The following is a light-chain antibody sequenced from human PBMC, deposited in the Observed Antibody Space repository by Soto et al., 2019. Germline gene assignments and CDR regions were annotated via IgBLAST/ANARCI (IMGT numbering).Light chain of an antibody. CDR1: QGISSY. V-gene: IGKV1-9*01. CDR2: DAS. CDR3: QQYNSFR. Sequence: DIQFTQSPAFLSASVGDRVTITCRASQGISSYLAWYQQKPGKAPKLLIYDASSLESGVPSRFSGSGSGTEFTLTISSLQPDDFATYYCQQYNSFRFGQGTRLEI. J-gene: IGKJ5*01.